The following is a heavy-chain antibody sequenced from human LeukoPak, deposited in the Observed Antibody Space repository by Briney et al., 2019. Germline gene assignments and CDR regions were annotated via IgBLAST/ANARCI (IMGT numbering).Heavy chain of an antibody. CDR2: IYSSGST. J-gene: IGHJ3*02. CDR3: ARYIVVVYAFDI. CDR1: GGSISSYY. Sequence: PSETLSLTCTVSGGSISSYYWSWIRQRPGKGLEWIGYIYSSGSTNYNPSLKSRVTISVDTSKNQFSLKLSSVTAADTAVYYCARYIVVVYAFDIWGQGTMVTVSS. V-gene: IGHV4-59*01. D-gene: IGHD3-22*01.